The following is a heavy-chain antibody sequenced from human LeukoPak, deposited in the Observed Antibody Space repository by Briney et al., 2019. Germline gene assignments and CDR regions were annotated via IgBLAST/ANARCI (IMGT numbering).Heavy chain of an antibody. CDR3: VRSSSSIFDY. V-gene: IGHV4-38-2*02. CDR1: GYSISSGYY. D-gene: IGHD6-6*01. CDR2: IYHSGST. Sequence: SETLSLTCTVSGYSISSGYYWGWIRQPPGKGLEWIGSIYHSGSTYYNPSLKSRVSRSVDTSKNQFSLKLSSVTAADTAVYYCVRSSSSIFDYWGQGTLVTVSP. J-gene: IGHJ4*02.